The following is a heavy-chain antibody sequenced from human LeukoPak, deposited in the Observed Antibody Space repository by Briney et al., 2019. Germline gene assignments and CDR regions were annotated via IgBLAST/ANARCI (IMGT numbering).Heavy chain of an antibody. V-gene: IGHV1-2*02. D-gene: IGHD6-19*01. Sequence: ASVKVSCKASGYTFTGFYMHWVRQAPGQGLEWMGWINPNSGDTNYAQKFQGRVTMTRDTSISTAYMELSRLRSDDTAVYYCASSYSSGWFDLYYWGQGTLVTVSS. J-gene: IGHJ4*02. CDR2: INPNSGDT. CDR3: ASSYSSGWFDLYY. CDR1: GYTFTGFY.